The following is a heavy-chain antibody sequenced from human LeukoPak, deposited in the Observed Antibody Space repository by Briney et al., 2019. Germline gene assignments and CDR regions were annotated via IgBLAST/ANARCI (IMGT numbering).Heavy chain of an antibody. J-gene: IGHJ1*01. V-gene: IGHV3-21*01. D-gene: IGHD2-15*01. CDR3: ARDENAYCNGGSCSYFQH. CDR1: GFTFSSYS. Sequence: PGGSLRLSCAASGFTFSSYSMNWVRQAPGKGLEWVSSISSSSSYIYYADSVRGRFTISRDNARNSLYLQMNSLRGEDTAVYYCARDENAYCNGGSCSYFQHWGQGTLVTVSS. CDR2: ISSSSSYI.